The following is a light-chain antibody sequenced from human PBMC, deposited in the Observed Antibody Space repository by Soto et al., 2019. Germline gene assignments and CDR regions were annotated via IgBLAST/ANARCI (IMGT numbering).Light chain of an antibody. CDR3: QTWSTDIRV. CDR2: LNSDGSH. Sequence: QTVVTQPPSASASLGASVKLTCTLSSGHNSYAIAWHQQQPDQGPRYLMKLNSDGSHSKGDGIPDRFSGSSSGAERYLTISSLQSEDEADYYCQTWSTDIRVFGGGTKLTVL. CDR1: SGHNSYA. J-gene: IGLJ3*02. V-gene: IGLV4-69*01.